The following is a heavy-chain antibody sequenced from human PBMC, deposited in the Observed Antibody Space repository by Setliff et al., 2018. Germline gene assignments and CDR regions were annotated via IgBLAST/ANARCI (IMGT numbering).Heavy chain of an antibody. V-gene: IGHV3-23*01. J-gene: IGHJ5*02. D-gene: IGHD3-9*01. Sequence: GGSLRLSCVASGSSFKSYAMSWARQAPGKGLEWVSTLSGSGVSTYYLDSVKGRFTISRDNSKNTLYLQMSSLRTEDTGVYYCARDAAYFDILTGTNYLDPWGQGTLVTVSS. CDR3: ARDAAYFDILTGTNYLDP. CDR1: GSSFKSYA. CDR2: LSGSGVST.